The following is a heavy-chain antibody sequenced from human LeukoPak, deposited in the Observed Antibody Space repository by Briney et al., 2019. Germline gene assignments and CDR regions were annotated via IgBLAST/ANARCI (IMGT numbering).Heavy chain of an antibody. CDR2: IYYSGST. Sequence: SETLSLTCTVSGGSISSYYWSWIRQPPGKGLEWIGYIYYSGSTNYNPSLKSRVTISVDTSKNQFSLKLSSVTAADTAVYYYASGRQQLAHYGMDVWGQGTTVTVSS. J-gene: IGHJ6*02. D-gene: IGHD6-13*01. CDR3: ASGRQQLAHYGMDV. V-gene: IGHV4-59*01. CDR1: GGSISSYY.